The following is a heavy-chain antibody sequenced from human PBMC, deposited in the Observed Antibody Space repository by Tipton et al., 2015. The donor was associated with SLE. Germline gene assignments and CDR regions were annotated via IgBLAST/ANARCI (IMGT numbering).Heavy chain of an antibody. CDR2: ISGSGGST. D-gene: IGHD3-10*01. V-gene: IGHV3-23*01. CDR3: AKGEFLWGDAFDI. CDR1: GFTFSSYA. J-gene: IGHJ3*02. Sequence: SLRLSCAASGFTFSSYAMSWVRQAPGKGLEWVSAISGSGGSTYYADSVKGRFTISRDNSKNTLYLQMNSLRAEDTAVYYCAKGEFLWGDAFDIWGQGTMVTVSS.